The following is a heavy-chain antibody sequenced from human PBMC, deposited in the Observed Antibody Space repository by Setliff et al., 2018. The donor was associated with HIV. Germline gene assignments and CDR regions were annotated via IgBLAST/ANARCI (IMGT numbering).Heavy chain of an antibody. Sequence: SETLSLTCSVSTDSISNSHWSWMRQTAGKGLEWIGRIFGSGTTHYNPSLESRVTMSIDTAKKQFFLRLNSVTAADTAVYFCARDRSKYGTGSSAYNWFDPWGPGTRVTVSS. D-gene: IGHD3-16*01. V-gene: IGHV4-4*07. CDR2: IFGSGTT. CDR3: ARDRSKYGTGSSAYNWFDP. J-gene: IGHJ5*02. CDR1: TDSISNSH.